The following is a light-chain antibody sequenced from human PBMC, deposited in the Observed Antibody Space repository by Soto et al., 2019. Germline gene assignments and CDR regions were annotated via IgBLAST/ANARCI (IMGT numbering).Light chain of an antibody. CDR2: AAS. CDR1: QSISSY. V-gene: IGKV1-39*01. J-gene: IGKJ1*01. CDR3: QQSFRSRT. Sequence: DIQMTQSPSSLSASVGDRVTITCRASQSISSYLNWYQQKPGKAPKLLIYAASSLQSGVPSRFSGSGFGTEFTLTISSLQPEDFATFYCQQSFRSRTFGQGTKV.